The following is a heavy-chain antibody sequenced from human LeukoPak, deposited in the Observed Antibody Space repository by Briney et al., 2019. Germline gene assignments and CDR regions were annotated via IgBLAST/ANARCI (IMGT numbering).Heavy chain of an antibody. CDR2: ISYSGST. D-gene: IGHD4-23*01. J-gene: IGHJ4*02. CDR3: AGEDYGGYRFDC. CDR1: GGSITSYF. Sequence: PSETLSLTCTVSGGSITSYFWSWIRQPPGKGLEWIAYISYSGSTTYNPSLKSRVIISVDASKNQFSLKLRSVTAADTAVYYCAGEDYGGYRFDCWGQGTVVTVSS. V-gene: IGHV4-59*01.